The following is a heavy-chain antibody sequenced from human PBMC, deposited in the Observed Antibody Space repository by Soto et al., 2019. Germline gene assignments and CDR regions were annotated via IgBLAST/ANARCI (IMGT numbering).Heavy chain of an antibody. CDR2: IKQDGSEK. Sequence: GGSLRLSCAASGFTFSSYWMSWVRQAPGKGLEWVANIKQDGSEKYYVDSVKGRFTISRDNAKNSLYLQMNSLRAEDTAVYYCARPLSEYFDWLFGFYMDVWGKGTTVTVSS. J-gene: IGHJ6*03. CDR3: ARPLSEYFDWLFGFYMDV. V-gene: IGHV3-7*01. CDR1: GFTFSSYW. D-gene: IGHD3-9*01.